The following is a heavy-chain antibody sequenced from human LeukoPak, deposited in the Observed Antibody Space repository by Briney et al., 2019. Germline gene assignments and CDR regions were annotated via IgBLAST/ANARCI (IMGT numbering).Heavy chain of an antibody. J-gene: IGHJ4*02. Sequence: SETLSLTCTVSGGSVSSGTYYWTWIRQPPGKGLEWIGYIYYGGATNYNPSLKSRVTISVDTSKNQFSLKLTSVTAADTALYYCARVLIALPAYDYWGLGTLVTVSS. V-gene: IGHV4-61*01. CDR1: GGSVSSGTYY. D-gene: IGHD3-16*01. CDR3: ARVLIALPAYDY. CDR2: IYYGGAT.